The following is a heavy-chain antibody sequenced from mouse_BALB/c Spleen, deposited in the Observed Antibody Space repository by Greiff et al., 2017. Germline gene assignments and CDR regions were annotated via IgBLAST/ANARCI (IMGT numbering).Heavy chain of an antibody. J-gene: IGHJ3*01. V-gene: IGHV3-2*02. CDR1: GYSITSDYA. CDR3: ARSLRRDWFAY. Sequence: EVKLMESGPGLVKPSQSLSLTCTVTGYSITSDYAWNWIRQFPGNKLEWMGYISYSGSTSYNPSLKSRISITRDTSKNQFFLQLNSVITEDTATYYCARSLRRDWFAYWGQGTLVTVSA. CDR2: ISYSGST.